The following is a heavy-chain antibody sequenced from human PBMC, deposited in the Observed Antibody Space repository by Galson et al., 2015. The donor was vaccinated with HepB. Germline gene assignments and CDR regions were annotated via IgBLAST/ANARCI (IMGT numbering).Heavy chain of an antibody. CDR3: VKGGGYSAIRGRGGFDS. Sequence: LRLSCAASGFTFNSYAMHWVRQAPGKGLQWEAVITYDGTNKFYARSVKGRFTISRDNSGNTLFLHMNSLRPEDTALYYCVKGGGYSAIRGRGGFDSWGQGALVTVSS. J-gene: IGHJ4*02. CDR2: ITYDGTNK. V-gene: IGHV3-30*04. CDR1: GFTFNSYA. D-gene: IGHD5-12*01.